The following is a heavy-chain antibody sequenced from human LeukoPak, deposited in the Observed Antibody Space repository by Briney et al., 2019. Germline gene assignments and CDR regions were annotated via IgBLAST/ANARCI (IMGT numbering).Heavy chain of an antibody. CDR1: GGSFSGYC. CDR2: INHSGST. CDR3: ARGAARYCSGGSCRNWFDP. D-gene: IGHD2-15*01. J-gene: IGHJ5*02. V-gene: IGHV4-34*01. Sequence: SETLSLTCAVYGGSFSGYCWSWIRQPPGKGLEWIGEINHSGSTNYNPSLKSRVTISVDTSKNQFSLKLSSVTAADTAVYYCARGAARYCSGGSCRNWFDPWGQGTLVTVSS.